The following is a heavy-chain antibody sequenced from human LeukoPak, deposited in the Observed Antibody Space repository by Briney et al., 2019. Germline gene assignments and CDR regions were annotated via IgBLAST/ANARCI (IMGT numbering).Heavy chain of an antibody. CDR2: IYPGDSDT. CDR3: AIHYYYDSSGYFGAFDI. J-gene: IGHJ3*02. V-gene: IGHV5-51*01. CDR1: GYTFTSFW. D-gene: IGHD3-22*01. Sequence: GESLKISCKGSGYTFTSFWIVWVRQMPGEGLECLGIIYPGDSDTTYSPSFQGQVTISADKSISTAYLQWSSLKASDTAMYYCAIHYYYDSSGYFGAFDIWGQGTMVTVSS.